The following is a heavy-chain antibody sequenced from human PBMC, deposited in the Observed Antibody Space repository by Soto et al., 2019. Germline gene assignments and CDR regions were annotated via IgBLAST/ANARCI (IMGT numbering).Heavy chain of an antibody. CDR2: INPGNGNT. D-gene: IGHD3-22*01. CDR3: ARGGYYDSSGSRNYHYYGMDV. V-gene: IGHV1-3*01. J-gene: IGHJ6*02. CDR1: GYTFTSYA. Sequence: GASVKVSCKASGYTFTSYAMHWVRQAPGQRLEWMGWINPGNGNTKYAQKLQGRVTISTDTSSRTAYMHLRSLRSDDTAVYYCARGGYYDSSGSRNYHYYGMDVWGQGTTVTVSS.